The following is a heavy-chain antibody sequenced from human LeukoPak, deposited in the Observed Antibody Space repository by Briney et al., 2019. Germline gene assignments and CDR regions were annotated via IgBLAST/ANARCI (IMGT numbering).Heavy chain of an antibody. Sequence: PGGSLRLSCAASGFSFGTYAMTWVRQATGRGLKSVSTVSGSGGNTYYTDSVKGRFTISRDNSKNTLFLQMSSLRAEDTALYYCTKGGVVSAFGYWGQGVLVTVSS. CDR1: GFSFGTYA. J-gene: IGHJ4*02. CDR2: VSGSGGNT. D-gene: IGHD3-22*01. V-gene: IGHV3-23*01. CDR3: TKGGVVSAFGY.